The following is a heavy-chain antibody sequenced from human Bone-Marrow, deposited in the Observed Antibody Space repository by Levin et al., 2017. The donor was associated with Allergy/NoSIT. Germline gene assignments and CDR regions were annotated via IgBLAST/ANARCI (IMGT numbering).Heavy chain of an antibody. V-gene: IGHV3-23*01. Sequence: PGGSLRLSCTGTGFTYSKYAMTWVRQVPGKGLEWVSAISGSGEHTFHADSVRGRFTISRDNSKSTLYLQMNSLRAEDTAVYYCTKGGAFGYGTGSYGDVYWGQGTLVAVSS. J-gene: IGHJ4*02. CDR3: TKGGAFGYGTGSYGDVY. CDR2: ISGSGEHT. CDR1: GFTYSKYA. D-gene: IGHD3-10*01.